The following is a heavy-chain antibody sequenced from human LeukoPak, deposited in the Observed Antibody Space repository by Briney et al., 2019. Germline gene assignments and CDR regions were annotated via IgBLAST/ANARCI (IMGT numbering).Heavy chain of an antibody. V-gene: IGHV1-18*01. CDR2: ISAYNGNT. J-gene: IGHJ4*02. D-gene: IGHD2-2*01. CDR3: ARDLRGYCSSTSCLPGGY. CDR1: GYTFTSYG. Sequence: GASVKVSCKAPGYTFTSYGISWVRQAPGQGLEWMGWISAYNGNTNYAQKLQGRVTMTTDTSTSTAYMELRSLRSDDTAVYYCARDLRGYCSSTSCLPGGYWGQGTLVTVSS.